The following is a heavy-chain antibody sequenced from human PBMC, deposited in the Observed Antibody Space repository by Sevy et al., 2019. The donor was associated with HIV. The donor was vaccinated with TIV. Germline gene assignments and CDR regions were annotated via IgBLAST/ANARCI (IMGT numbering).Heavy chain of an antibody. CDR1: GFTFSDYY. D-gene: IGHD1-26*01. CDR3: ARDLGMGYFDF. V-gene: IGHV3-11*01. Sequence: GGSLRLSCAASGFTFSDYYMSWIRQAPGKELEWILYIGGSQYMIYYADSVKGRFTISRDDAKNSLYLQMNSLRPEDSAVYFCARDLGMGYFDFWGQGTLVTVSS. J-gene: IGHJ4*02. CDR2: IGGSQYMI.